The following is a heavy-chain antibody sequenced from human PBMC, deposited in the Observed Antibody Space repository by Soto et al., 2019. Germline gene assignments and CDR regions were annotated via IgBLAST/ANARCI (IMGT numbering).Heavy chain of an antibody. CDR3: ARGPTVTTGGGNWFDP. J-gene: IGHJ5*02. CDR1: GGTFSSYT. CDR2: IIPILGIA. D-gene: IGHD4-17*01. Sequence: QVQLVQSGAEVKKPGSSVKVSCKASGGTFSSYTISWVRQAPGQGLEWMGRIIPILGIANYAQKFQGRVTINADKSTSTAYMELSSLRSEDTAVYYCARGPTVTTGGGNWFDPWGQGTLVTVSS. V-gene: IGHV1-69*02.